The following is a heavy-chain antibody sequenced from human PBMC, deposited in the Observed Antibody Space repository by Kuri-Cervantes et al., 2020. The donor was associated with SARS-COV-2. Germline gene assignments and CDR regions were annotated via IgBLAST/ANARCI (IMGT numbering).Heavy chain of an antibody. D-gene: IGHD3-22*01. V-gene: IGHV4-59*05. CDR1: GGSISSYY. CDR3: ARTYYDSSGPDY. CDR2: IYYSGST. J-gene: IGHJ4*02. Sequence: GSLRLSCTVSGGSISSYYWSWIRQPPGKGLEWIGSIYYSGSTYYNPSLKSRVTISVDTSKNQFSLKLSSVTAADTAVYYCARTYYDSSGPDYWGQGTLVTVSS.